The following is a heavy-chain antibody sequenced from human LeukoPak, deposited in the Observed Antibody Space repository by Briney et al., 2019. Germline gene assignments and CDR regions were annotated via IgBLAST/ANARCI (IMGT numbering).Heavy chain of an antibody. CDR3: VSFYETY. D-gene: IGHD2/OR15-2a*01. V-gene: IGHV3-74*01. J-gene: IGHJ4*02. CDR2: INSDGSWT. Sequence: GGSLRLSCAASGNYWMHWVRQTPGKGLVWVSHINSDGSWTSYADSVKGRFTISKDNAKNTVYLQMNSLRAEGTAVYYCVSFYETYWGRGTLVTVSS. CDR1: GNYW.